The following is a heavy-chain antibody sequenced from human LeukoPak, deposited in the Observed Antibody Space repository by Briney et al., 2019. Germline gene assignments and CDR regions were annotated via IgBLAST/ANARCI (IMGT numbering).Heavy chain of an antibody. J-gene: IGHJ4*02. CDR2: IYTSGST. D-gene: IGHD6-6*01. CDR3: ARVGGYSSSEYYFDY. Sequence: PSETLSLTCTVSGGSISSYYWSWIRQPAGKGLEWIGRIYTSGSTNYNPSLKSRVTVSVDTSKNQFSLKLSSVTAADTAVYYCARVGGYSSSEYYFDYWGQGTLVTVSS. V-gene: IGHV4-4*07. CDR1: GGSISSYY.